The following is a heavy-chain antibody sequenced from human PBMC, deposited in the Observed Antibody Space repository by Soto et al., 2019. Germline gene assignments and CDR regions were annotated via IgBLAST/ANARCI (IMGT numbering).Heavy chain of an antibody. D-gene: IGHD3-22*01. V-gene: IGHV3-30*18. CDR1: GFTFSSYG. CDR3: AKEKGRVTYYYDSSDYFF. Sequence: GGSLRLSCAASGFTFSSYGMHWVRQAPGKGLEWVAVISYDGSNKYYADSVKGRFTISRDNSKNTLYLQMNSLRAEDTAVYYCAKEKGRVTYYYDSSDYFFWGQGTMVTVSS. J-gene: IGHJ3*01. CDR2: ISYDGSNK.